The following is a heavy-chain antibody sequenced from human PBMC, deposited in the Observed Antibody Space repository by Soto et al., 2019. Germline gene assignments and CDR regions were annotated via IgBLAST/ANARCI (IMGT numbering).Heavy chain of an antibody. Sequence: HHGWSMRLSCVASGFPFSAYWMSWVRQTPGKGLEWVANIKQDGSEKYYVDSVKGRFTISRDNAENSLSLQMNGLSAEDTAVYYCARGTYYGGSDKPYFDCWGLGTLVTVSS. V-gene: IGHV3-7*01. D-gene: IGHD3-10*01. CDR2: IKQDGSEK. CDR3: ARGTYYGGSDKPYFDC. J-gene: IGHJ4*02. CDR1: GFPFSAYW.